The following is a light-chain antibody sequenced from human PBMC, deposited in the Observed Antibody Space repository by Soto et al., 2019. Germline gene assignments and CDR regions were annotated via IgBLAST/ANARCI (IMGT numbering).Light chain of an antibody. CDR1: NIGSKS. CDR3: QVWDSSSEHVV. V-gene: IGLV3-21*04. J-gene: IGLJ2*01. Sequence: SYELTQPPSVSVAPRKTARLTCGGNNIGSKSVHWYQQKPGQAPVLVIYYDSDRPSGIPERFSGSNSGNTATLTISRVEAGDEADYYCQVWDSSSEHVVFGGGTKVTVL. CDR2: YDS.